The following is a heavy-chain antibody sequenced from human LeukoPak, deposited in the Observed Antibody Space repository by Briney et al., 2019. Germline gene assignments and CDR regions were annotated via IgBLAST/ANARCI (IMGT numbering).Heavy chain of an antibody. D-gene: IGHD5-12*01. Sequence: GGSLRLSCAASGFTFDDYAMHWVRQAPGKGLEWVSGISWNSGSIGYADSVKGRFTISRDNAKNSLYLQMNSLRAEDTALYYCAKSQYSGYDMRAYYFDYWGQGTLVTVSS. CDR2: ISWNSGSI. V-gene: IGHV3-9*01. J-gene: IGHJ4*02. CDR1: GFTFDDYA. CDR3: AKSQYSGYDMRAYYFDY.